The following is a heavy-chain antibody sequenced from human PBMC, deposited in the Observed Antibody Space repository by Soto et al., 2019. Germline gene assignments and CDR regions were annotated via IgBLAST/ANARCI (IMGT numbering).Heavy chain of an antibody. CDR2: ISAYNGNT. V-gene: IGHV1-18*01. Sequence: ASVKVSCKASGYTFTSYGISWVRQAPGQGLEWMGWISAYNGNTNYAQKLRGRVTMTTDTSTSTAYMEMRSLRSDDTAVYYCASVYGFCSSTSCYATPPYAFDTWGQGTMVTVSS. J-gene: IGHJ3*02. CDR3: ASVYGFCSSTSCYATPPYAFDT. CDR1: GYTFTSYG. D-gene: IGHD2-2*03.